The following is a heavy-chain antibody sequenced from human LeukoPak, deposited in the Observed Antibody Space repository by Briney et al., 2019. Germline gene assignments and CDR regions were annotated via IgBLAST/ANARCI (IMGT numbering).Heavy chain of an antibody. CDR3: AKAQGYYYDSSGYPAGD. J-gene: IGHJ4*02. Sequence: GGSLRLSCAATGVTFSSYAMSLVRQAPGKGLEWVSAISGSGGSTYYADSAKGRFTISRDNSKNTLYLQMNSLRAEDTAVYYCAKAQGYYYDSSGYPAGDWGQGTLVTVSS. CDR1: GVTFSSYA. CDR2: ISGSGGST. D-gene: IGHD3-22*01. V-gene: IGHV3-23*01.